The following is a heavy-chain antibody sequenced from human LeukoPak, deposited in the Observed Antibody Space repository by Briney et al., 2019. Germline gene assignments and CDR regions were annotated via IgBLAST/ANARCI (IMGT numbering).Heavy chain of an antibody. J-gene: IGHJ4*02. D-gene: IGHD6-13*01. CDR2: ISAYNGNT. CDR1: GYTFTSYG. CDR3: ARENKQQLVVWDY. V-gene: IGHV1-18*01. Sequence: ASVKVSCKASGYTFTSYGISWVRQAPGQGLEWMGWISAYNGNTNYAQKFQGRVTITADKSTSTAYMELSSLRSEDTAVYYCARENKQQLVVWDYWGQGTLVTVSS.